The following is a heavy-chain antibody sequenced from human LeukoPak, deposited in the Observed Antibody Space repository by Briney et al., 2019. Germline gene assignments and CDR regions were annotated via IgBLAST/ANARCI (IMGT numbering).Heavy chain of an antibody. CDR3: ARDSVQNYYDSSGVDY. Sequence: GGSLRLSCAASEFTFSHHWMTWVRQAPGKGLELVANIKQDGSETYYVDSVKGRFTISRDNAKNSLDMQMNSLRAEDTAVYYCARDSVQNYYDSSGVDYWGQGTLVTVSS. CDR1: EFTFSHHW. J-gene: IGHJ4*02. V-gene: IGHV3-7*01. CDR2: IKQDGSET. D-gene: IGHD3-22*01.